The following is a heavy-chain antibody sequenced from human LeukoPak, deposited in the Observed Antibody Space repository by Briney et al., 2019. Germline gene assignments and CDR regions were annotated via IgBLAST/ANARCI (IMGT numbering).Heavy chain of an antibody. D-gene: IGHD3-3*01. CDR2: ISSSSSYI. Sequence: GGSLRLSCAASGFTFSSYSMNWVRQAPGKGLEWVSSISSSSSYIYYADSVKGRFTISRDNAKNSLYLQMNSLRAEDTAVYYCARDKGRLYYDFWSGYYQNAIDYWGQGTLVTVSS. CDR3: ARDKGRLYYDFWSGYYQNAIDY. CDR1: GFTFSSYS. J-gene: IGHJ4*02. V-gene: IGHV3-21*01.